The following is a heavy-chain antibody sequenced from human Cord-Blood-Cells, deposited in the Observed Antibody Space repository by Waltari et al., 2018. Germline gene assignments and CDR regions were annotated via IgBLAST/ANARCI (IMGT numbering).Heavy chain of an antibody. V-gene: IGHV4-39*01. CDR1: GGSISSSSYY. J-gene: IGHJ4*02. Sequence: QLQLQESGPGLVKPSETLSLTCTVSGGSISSSSYYWGWIRQPPGKGLEWIGSIYYSGRTYYNPSLKSRVTISVDTSKNQFSLKLSSVTAADTAVYYCARHAAFRATGEYYFDYWGQGTLVTVSS. CDR2: IYYSGRT. D-gene: IGHD3-16*01. CDR3: ARHAAFRATGEYYFDY.